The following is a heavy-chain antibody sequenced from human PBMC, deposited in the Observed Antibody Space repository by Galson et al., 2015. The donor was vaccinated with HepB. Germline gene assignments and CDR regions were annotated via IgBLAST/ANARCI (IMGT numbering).Heavy chain of an antibody. CDR2: ISWNSGSI. J-gene: IGHJ6*02. CDR1: GFTFDDYA. Sequence: SLRLSCAASGFTFDDYAMHWVRQAPGKGLEWVSGISWNSGSIGYADSVKGRFTISRDNAKNSLYLQMNSLRAEDTALYYCAKAGREDGDFWSGYITSYYYYYGMDVWGQGTTVTVSS. D-gene: IGHD3-3*01. V-gene: IGHV3-9*01. CDR3: AKAGREDGDFWSGYITSYYYYYGMDV.